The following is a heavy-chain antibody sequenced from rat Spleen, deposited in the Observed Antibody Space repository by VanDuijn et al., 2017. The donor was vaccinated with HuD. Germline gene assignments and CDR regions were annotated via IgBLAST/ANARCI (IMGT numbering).Heavy chain of an antibody. CDR1: GFTFSDYY. CDR3: TQQLGDWFAY. V-gene: IGHV5-27*01. J-gene: IGHJ3*01. D-gene: IGHD1-2*01. CDR2: ISPSGGST. Sequence: EVQVVESDGGLVQPGRSLKLSCAASGFTFSDYYMAWVRQAPTKCLEWVAAISPSGGSTYYRDSVKGRFTISRDNAKSTLYLQMDSLRSEDTATYYCTQQLGDWFAYWGQGTLVTVSS.